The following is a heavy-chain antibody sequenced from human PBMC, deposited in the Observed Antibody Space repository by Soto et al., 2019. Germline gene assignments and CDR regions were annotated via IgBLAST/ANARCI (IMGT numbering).Heavy chain of an antibody. CDR3: ARDAEYSSSSGYYYYGMDV. V-gene: IGHV1-69*13. CDR2: IIPIFGTA. Sequence: GASVKVSCKASGGTFSSYAISWVRQAPRQGLEWMGGIIPIFGTANYAQKFQGRVTITADESTSTAYMELSSLRSEDTAVYYCARDAEYSSSSGYYYYGMDVWGQGTTVTVSS. CDR1: GGTFSSYA. D-gene: IGHD6-6*01. J-gene: IGHJ6*02.